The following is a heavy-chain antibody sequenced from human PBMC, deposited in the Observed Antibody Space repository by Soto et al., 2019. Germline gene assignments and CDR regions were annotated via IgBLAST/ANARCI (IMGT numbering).Heavy chain of an antibody. D-gene: IGHD5-18*01. CDR3: ASDERGYNYVSDYGLDV. CDR2: IIPTLDIV. CDR1: GGTFTSHT. V-gene: IGHV1-69*02. Sequence: QVQLVQSGAELKKPGSSVKVSCKASGGTFTSHTIIAWVRQAPGQGPEWMGRIIPTLDIVDYAQKFQDRVQMTAAKPTSTAYMELTSLISEDTAVYYCASDERGYNYVSDYGLDVWGQGTAVTVSS. J-gene: IGHJ6*02.